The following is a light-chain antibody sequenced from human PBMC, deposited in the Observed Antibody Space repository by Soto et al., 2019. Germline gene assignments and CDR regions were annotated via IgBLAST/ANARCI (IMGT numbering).Light chain of an antibody. CDR3: QQYQSWAYT. Sequence: DIQMTQSPSTLSASVGDRVTITCRASQRVNKWLAWYQQKPGRAPNLVIYDASTLQTSVTSTFSGSGSGTEFNIPIRILQPDDFGPKCYQQYQSWAYTFGQGDQLESK. J-gene: IGKJ2*01. CDR2: DAS. V-gene: IGKV1-5*01. CDR1: QRVNKW.